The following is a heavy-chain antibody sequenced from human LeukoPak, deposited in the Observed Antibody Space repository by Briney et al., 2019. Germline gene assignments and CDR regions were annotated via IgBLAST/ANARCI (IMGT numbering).Heavy chain of an antibody. CDR3: AREVDSSNWYFDY. CDR1: GYTFTFYG. D-gene: IGHD6-13*01. CDR2: ISEYNGNT. V-gene: IGHV1-18*01. Sequence: GASVKVCCKASGYTFTFYGISWVRQAPGQGLEWMGWISEYNGNTNYTQTLQGRVTMTTDTSTSTAYMELRSLRSDDTAVYYCAREVDSSNWYFDYWGQGTLVTVSS. J-gene: IGHJ4*02.